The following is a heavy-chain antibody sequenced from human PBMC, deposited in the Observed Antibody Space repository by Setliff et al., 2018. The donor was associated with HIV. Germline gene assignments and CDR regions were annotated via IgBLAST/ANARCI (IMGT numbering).Heavy chain of an antibody. V-gene: IGHV4-34*01. J-gene: IGHJ4*02. CDR1: GGSFSGYY. D-gene: IGHD3-10*01. CDR2: INHSGST. Sequence: SETLSLTCAVYGGSFSGYYWSWIRQPPGKGLEWIGEINHSGSTNYNPSLKSRVTISVDTSKNQFSLKLSSVTAADTAVYYCAREAPGEVRGVIIPFIDYWGKGTLVTVSS. CDR3: AREAPGEVRGVIIPFIDY.